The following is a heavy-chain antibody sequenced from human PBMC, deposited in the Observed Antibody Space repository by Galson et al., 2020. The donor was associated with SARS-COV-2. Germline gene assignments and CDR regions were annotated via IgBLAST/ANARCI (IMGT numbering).Heavy chain of an antibody. Sequence: SETLSLTCTVSGGSISSFYWSWIRQPPGKGLEWIGYIYYSGDTTYNPSLKSRVTISVDTSKNQFSLKLSSVTAADTAVYYCVRLRYLYDSSGGYGMDAWGPGTPVTVSS. CDR3: VRLRYLYDSSGGYGMDA. CDR1: GGSISSFY. D-gene: IGHD3-22*01. J-gene: IGHJ6*02. CDR2: IYYSGDT. V-gene: IGHV4-59*08.